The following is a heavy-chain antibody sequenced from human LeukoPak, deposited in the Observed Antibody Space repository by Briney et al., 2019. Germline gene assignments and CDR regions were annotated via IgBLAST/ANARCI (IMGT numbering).Heavy chain of an antibody. CDR1: GGSISSYY. J-gene: IGHJ4*02. Sequence: PSETLSLTCTVSGGSISSYYWSWIRQPAGKGLEWIGRIYASGSTNYNASLKSRVSMSVDTSKNQFSLKLSSVTAADTAVFYCARENSGSYREFDYWGQGTLVTVSS. CDR2: IYASGST. CDR3: ARENSGSYREFDY. D-gene: IGHD1-26*01. V-gene: IGHV4-4*07.